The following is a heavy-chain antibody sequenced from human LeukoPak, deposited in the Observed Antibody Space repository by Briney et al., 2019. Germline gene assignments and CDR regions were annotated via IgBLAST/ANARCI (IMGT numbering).Heavy chain of an antibody. CDR3: ARAGMYNWNYFDY. D-gene: IGHD1-20*01. J-gene: IGHJ4*02. CDR1: GGSISNYY. Sequence: PSETLSLTCTVSGGSISNYYWSWLRQPPGKGLEWIGYIYYSGSTNYNPSLTSRVTISVDTSKNQLSLKLGSVTAADTAVYYCARAGMYNWNYFDYWGQGTLVTVSS. V-gene: IGHV4-59*01. CDR2: IYYSGST.